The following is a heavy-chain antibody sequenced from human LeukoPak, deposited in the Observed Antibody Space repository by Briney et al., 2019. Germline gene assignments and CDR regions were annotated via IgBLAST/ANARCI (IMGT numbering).Heavy chain of an antibody. CDR3: ARASDSLSFDY. CDR2: IYYSGST. CDR1: GGSISSYY. D-gene: IGHD2-15*01. V-gene: IGHV4-59*01. Sequence: SETLTLTCTVSGGSISSYYWSWIRQPPGKGLEWIGYIYYSGSTNYNPSLKSRVTISVDTSKNQFSLKLSSVTAADTAVYYCARASDSLSFDYWGQETLVTVSS. J-gene: IGHJ4*02.